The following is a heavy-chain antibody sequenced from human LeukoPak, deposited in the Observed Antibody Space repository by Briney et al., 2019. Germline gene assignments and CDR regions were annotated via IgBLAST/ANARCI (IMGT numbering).Heavy chain of an antibody. D-gene: IGHD3-10*01. CDR2: IYPGDSDT. J-gene: IGHJ6*02. CDR3: ARQYYGSGSYYYYGMDV. Sequence: GESLKISCKGSGYSFTSYWIGWVRQMPGKGLEWMGIIYPGDSDTRYSPSFQGQVTILADKSISTAYLQWSSLKASDTAMYYCARQYYGSGSYYYYGMDVWGQGTTVTVSS. V-gene: IGHV5-51*01. CDR1: GYSFTSYW.